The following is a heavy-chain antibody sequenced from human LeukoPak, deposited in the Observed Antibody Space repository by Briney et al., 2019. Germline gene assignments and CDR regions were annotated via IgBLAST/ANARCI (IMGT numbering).Heavy chain of an antibody. CDR2: IYYSGST. Sequence: PSETLSLTCTVSGGSISSSSYYWGWIRQPPGKGLEWIGSIYYSGSTNYNPSLKSRVTISVDTSKNQFSLKLTSVTAADTAVYYCARSDGSSPDYWGQGTLVTVSS. V-gene: IGHV4-39*07. J-gene: IGHJ4*02. D-gene: IGHD6-13*01. CDR3: ARSDGSSPDY. CDR1: GGSISSSSYY.